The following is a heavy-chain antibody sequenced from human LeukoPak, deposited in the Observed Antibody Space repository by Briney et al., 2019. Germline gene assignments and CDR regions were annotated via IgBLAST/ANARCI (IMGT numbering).Heavy chain of an antibody. CDR3: ARVGYSDFWSGYYWDY. CDR1: GFTFNRYS. Sequence: SGGSLRLSCAASGFTFNRYSMNWVRQAPGKGLEWILYISSSGTTIYYADSVQGRFIISRDNARNSLYLQMNSLRAEDTAVYYCARVGYSDFWSGYYWDYWGQGTLATVSS. D-gene: IGHD3-3*01. V-gene: IGHV3-48*01. J-gene: IGHJ4*02. CDR2: ISSSGTTI.